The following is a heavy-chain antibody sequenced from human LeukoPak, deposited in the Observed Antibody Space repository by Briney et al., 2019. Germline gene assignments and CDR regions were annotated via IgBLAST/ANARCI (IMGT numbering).Heavy chain of an antibody. CDR2: VQDDERSA. CDR3: VRGHVGTIFGVIPVNPLGY. V-gene: IGHV3-74*01. J-gene: IGHJ4*02. Sequence: RGSLRLSCAASGFTFSSYGMHWVRQAPGKGLVWVSRVQDDERSASYGDSVKGRFTISKDNAKNILYLQMDGLRVEDTAVYYCVRGHVGTIFGVIPVNPLGYWGQGTLVTVSS. D-gene: IGHD3-3*01. CDR1: GFTFSSYG.